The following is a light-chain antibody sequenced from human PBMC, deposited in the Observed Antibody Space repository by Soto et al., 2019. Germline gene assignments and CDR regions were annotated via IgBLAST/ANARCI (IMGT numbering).Light chain of an antibody. CDR3: SSYTGSSTHVV. V-gene: IGLV2-14*01. CDR2: EVR. J-gene: IGLJ2*01. CDR1: SSDVGGFNY. Sequence: QSALPQPASVSGSPGQSITISCTGTSSDVGGFNYVSWYQQYPGEAPKLLIYEVRNRPSGISNRFSGSKSGTTASLTISGLQAEDEADYYCSSYTGSSTHVVFGGGTKLTVL.